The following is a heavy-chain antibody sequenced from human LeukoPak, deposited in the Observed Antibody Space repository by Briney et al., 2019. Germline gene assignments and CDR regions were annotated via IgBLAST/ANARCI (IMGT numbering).Heavy chain of an antibody. D-gene: IGHD2-2*01. Sequence: GRSLRLSCAGSGVTFKNYGVHWVRQPPGKGLEWVAGISYDGGHIYYGDSVKGRFTISRDNSKNTVYVEMNSLRAEDTAVYYCAKGCSSTSCAIEFDYWGQGTLVTVSS. J-gene: IGHJ4*02. CDR2: ISYDGGHI. V-gene: IGHV3-30*18. CDR3: AKGCSSTSCAIEFDY. CDR1: GVTFKNYG.